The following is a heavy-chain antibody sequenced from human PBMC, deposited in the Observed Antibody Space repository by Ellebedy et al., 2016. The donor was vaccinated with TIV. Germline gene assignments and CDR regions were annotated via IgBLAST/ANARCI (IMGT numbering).Heavy chain of an antibody. CDR3: ARDWRSGDY. Sequence: GESLKISCAVSGFTFTSYAINWVRQAPGKGLEWVSYISSSSSTIYYADSVKGRFTISRDNAKNSLYLQMNSLRDEDTAVYYCARDWRSGDYWGQGTLLTVPS. J-gene: IGHJ4*02. CDR1: GFTFTSYA. V-gene: IGHV3-48*02. CDR2: ISSSSSTI.